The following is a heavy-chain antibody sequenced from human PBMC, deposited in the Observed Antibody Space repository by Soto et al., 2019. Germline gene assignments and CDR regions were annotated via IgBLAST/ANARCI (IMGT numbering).Heavy chain of an antibody. Sequence: SETLSLTCTVSGGSISSGGYYWSWIRQHPGKGLEWIGYIYYSGSTYYNPSLKSRVTISVGTSKNQFSLKLSSVTAADTAVYYCARETGDLPNYFDYWGQGTLVTVSS. J-gene: IGHJ4*02. CDR2: IYYSGST. D-gene: IGHD7-27*01. V-gene: IGHV4-31*03. CDR3: ARETGDLPNYFDY. CDR1: GGSISSGGYY.